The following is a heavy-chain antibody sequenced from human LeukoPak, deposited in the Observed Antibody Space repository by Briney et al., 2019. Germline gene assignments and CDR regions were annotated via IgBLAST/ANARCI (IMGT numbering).Heavy chain of an antibody. J-gene: IGHJ4*02. CDR1: GFTFSSNW. CDR2: IKPDGSAG. CDR3: ARGAIKDSSGYSDY. Sequence: GGSLRLSCATSGFTFSSNWMSWVRHVPGRGLDWVANIKPDGSAGYYAASVKGRFTVSRDNAKNSLYLQMNSLRAEDTAVYYCARGAIKDSSGYSDYWGQGTLVTVSS. V-gene: IGHV3-7*01. D-gene: IGHD3-22*01.